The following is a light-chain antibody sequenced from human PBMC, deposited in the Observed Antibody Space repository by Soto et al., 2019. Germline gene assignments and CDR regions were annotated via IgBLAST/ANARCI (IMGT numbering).Light chain of an antibody. CDR2: GAS. V-gene: IGKV3-20*01. CDR3: QQYGSSPT. Sequence: EIVLTQSPGTLSLSPGERATLSCRASQSVSNNYLAWYQQKPGQAPRRLIYGASTRATDIPDRFSGSGSGTDFTLTIGRLEPEDFAVYYCQQYGSSPTFGEGTRLEIK. J-gene: IGKJ5*01. CDR1: QSVSNNY.